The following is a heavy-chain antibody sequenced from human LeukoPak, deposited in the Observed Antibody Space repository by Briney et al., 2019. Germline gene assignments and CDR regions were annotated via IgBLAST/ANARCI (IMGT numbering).Heavy chain of an antibody. V-gene: IGHV3-23*01. Sequence: PGGSLRLSCAASGFTFSSYAMSWVRQAPGKGLEWVSAISGSGGGTYYADSVKGRFTISRDNSKNTLYLQMNSLRAEDTAVYYCAKVGFPWLALYYFDYWGQGTLVTVSS. J-gene: IGHJ4*02. CDR3: AKVGFPWLALYYFDY. CDR2: ISGSGGGT. D-gene: IGHD6-19*01. CDR1: GFTFSSYA.